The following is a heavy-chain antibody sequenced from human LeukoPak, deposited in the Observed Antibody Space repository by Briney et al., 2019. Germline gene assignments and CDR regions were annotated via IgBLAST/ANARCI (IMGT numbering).Heavy chain of an antibody. CDR1: GYTFTSYG. J-gene: IGHJ4*02. CDR2: ISAYNGNT. V-gene: IGHV1-18*01. D-gene: IGHD3-3*01. CDR3: ARRIREGFWSGYYDY. Sequence: ASVKVSCKASGYTFTSYGISWVRQAPGQGLEWMGWISAYNGNTNYAQKLQGRVTMTTDTSTSTAYMELRSLRSDDTAVYYCARRIREGFWSGYYDYWGQGTLVTVSS.